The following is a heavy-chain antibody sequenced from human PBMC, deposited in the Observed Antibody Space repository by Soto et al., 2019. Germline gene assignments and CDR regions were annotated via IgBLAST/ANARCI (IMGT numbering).Heavy chain of an antibody. CDR1: GGSFSGYY. CDR2: INHSGST. J-gene: IGHJ6*02. CDR3: ARVEHYYYGMDV. V-gene: IGHV4-34*01. Sequence: QVQLQQWGEGLLKPSETLSLTCAVYGGSFSGYYWSWIRQPPGKGLEWIGEINHSGSTNYNPSLKSRVTISVDTSNNQFSLKLSSVTAADTAVYYCARVEHYYYGMDVWGQGTTVTVSS.